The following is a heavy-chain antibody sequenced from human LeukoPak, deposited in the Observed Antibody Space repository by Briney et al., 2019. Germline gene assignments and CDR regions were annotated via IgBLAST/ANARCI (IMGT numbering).Heavy chain of an antibody. CDR3: ARGERLQGFGTYL. D-gene: IGHD4-11*01. CDR2: MNPNSGNT. Sequence: VASVKVSCNASGYTFTSYDINWVRQATGQGLEWMGWMNPNSGNTGYAQKFQGRVTMTRNTSISTAYMELSSLRSEDTAVYYCARGERLQGFGTYLWGQGTMVTVSS. V-gene: IGHV1-8*01. CDR1: GYTFTSYD. J-gene: IGHJ3*01.